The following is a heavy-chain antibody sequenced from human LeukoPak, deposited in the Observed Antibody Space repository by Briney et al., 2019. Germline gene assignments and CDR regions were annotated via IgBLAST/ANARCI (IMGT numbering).Heavy chain of an antibody. V-gene: IGHV4-4*09. CDR1: GGSMSDHY. Sequence: SGTLSLTCAVSGGSMSDHYWSWLRQTPGTTLEWIGYIYATGNTNYSPSLKGRVTISLDTSKNQFSLRLRSVTAADTALYYCARHFRKDYPDSGSSQYFHYIDVWGKGTTVTVSS. CDR2: IYATGNT. CDR3: ARHFRKDYPDSGSSQYFHYIDV. D-gene: IGHD3-10*01. J-gene: IGHJ6*03.